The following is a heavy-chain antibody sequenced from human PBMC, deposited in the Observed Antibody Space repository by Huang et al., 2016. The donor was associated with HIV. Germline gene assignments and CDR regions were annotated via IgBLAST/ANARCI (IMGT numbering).Heavy chain of an antibody. CDR3: ARDWVFNVGWFDP. J-gene: IGHJ5*02. Sequence: QVQLVQSGGGVVQPGTSLRLSCAASGFTFRSYAMHWVRQAQGKGLEWVALLSFEGSNDYYTDSVKGRFTISRDNSNNTLYLQMNSLTPADSAVYYCARDWVFNVGWFDPWGQGALVTVSS. CDR2: LSFEGSND. CDR1: GFTFRSYA. V-gene: IGHV3-30-3*01. D-gene: IGHD2-15*01.